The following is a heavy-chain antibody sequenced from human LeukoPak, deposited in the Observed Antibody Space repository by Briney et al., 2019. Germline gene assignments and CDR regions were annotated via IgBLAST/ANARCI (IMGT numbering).Heavy chain of an antibody. CDR2: IHYSGRP. J-gene: IGHJ6*02. Sequence: SETLSLTCTVSGGSISGHYWTWIRQPPGKGLEWIGQIHYSGRPDYNPSLKSRVAISVDTSKNQLSLKVTSVTGADTAVYYCARFGVDYDMDVWGQGTTVTVSS. D-gene: IGHD3-16*01. CDR1: GGSISGHY. V-gene: IGHV4-59*11. CDR3: ARFGVDYDMDV.